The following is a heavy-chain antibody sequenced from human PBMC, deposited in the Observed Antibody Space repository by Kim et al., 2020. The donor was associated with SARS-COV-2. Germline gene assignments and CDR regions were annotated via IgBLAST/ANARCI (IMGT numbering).Heavy chain of an antibody. Sequence: GGSLRLSCAASGFTFSSYAMHWVRQAPGKGLEWVAVISYDGSNKYYADSVKGRFTISRDNSKNTLYLQMNSLRAEDTAVYYCARPGSGSYYSMFDYWGQGTLVTVSS. J-gene: IGHJ4*02. CDR2: ISYDGSNK. V-gene: IGHV3-30-3*01. CDR3: ARPGSGSYYSMFDY. D-gene: IGHD3-10*01. CDR1: GFTFSSYA.